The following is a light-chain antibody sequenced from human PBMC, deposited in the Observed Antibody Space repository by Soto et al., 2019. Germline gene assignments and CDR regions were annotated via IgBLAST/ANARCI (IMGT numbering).Light chain of an antibody. CDR3: QQRSNWPPLT. CDR2: GAS. J-gene: IGKJ4*01. V-gene: IGKV3-11*01. CDR1: QSVSTY. Sequence: EIVLTQSPATLSLSPGERATLSCRASQSVSTYLAWYQQKPGQAPRLLIYGASNRATGIPARFSGSGSGTDSILTISSLEPEDFAVYYCQQRSNWPPLTFGGGTRVEMK.